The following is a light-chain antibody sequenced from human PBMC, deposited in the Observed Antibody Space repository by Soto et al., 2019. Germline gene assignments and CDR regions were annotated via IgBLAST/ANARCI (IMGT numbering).Light chain of an antibody. Sequence: DNQMNQTTSTLSASVSDRVTITCRASQSISSGLAWYHQKPGQAPKLLIYKASTLDSGVPSNFSGSGSGTEFTLTISSLQPEDFATYYCQQYNSTPWTFGQGTKVDIK. CDR2: KAS. CDR3: QQYNSTPWT. CDR1: QSISSG. J-gene: IGKJ1*01. V-gene: IGKV1-5*03.